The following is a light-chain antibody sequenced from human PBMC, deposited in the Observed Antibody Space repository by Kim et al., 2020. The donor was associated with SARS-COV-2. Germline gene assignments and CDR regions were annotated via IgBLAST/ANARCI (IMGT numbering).Light chain of an antibody. J-gene: IGLJ3*02. Sequence: QRVTISCTGSSSNIGAGYDVHWYQQLPGTAPKLLIYGDSNRPSGVPDRVSGSKSGTSASLAITGLQAEYEADYYCQSYDSSLRAWVFGGGTQLTVL. CDR1: SSNIGAGYD. CDR3: QSYDSSLRAWV. V-gene: IGLV1-40*01. CDR2: GDS.